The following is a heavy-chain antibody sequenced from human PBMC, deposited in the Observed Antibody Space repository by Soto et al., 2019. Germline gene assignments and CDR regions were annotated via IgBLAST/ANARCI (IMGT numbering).Heavy chain of an antibody. Sequence: EVQLVESGGGLVQPGGSLRLSCAASEFTFSSYWMNWVRQAPGKGLEWVANIKEDGSEKYYVDSVKGRFTISRDNAKNSLYLQMNSLRGEDTAVYYCARDLGAPGRGSAVGYYYHDGMDVWGQGTTVTVSS. CDR3: ARDLGAPGRGSAVGYYYHDGMDV. J-gene: IGHJ6*02. V-gene: IGHV3-7*05. CDR2: IKEDGSEK. D-gene: IGHD2-2*01. CDR1: EFTFSSYW.